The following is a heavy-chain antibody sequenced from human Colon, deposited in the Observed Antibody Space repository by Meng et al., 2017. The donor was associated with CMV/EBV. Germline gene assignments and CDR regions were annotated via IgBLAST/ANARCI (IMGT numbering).Heavy chain of an antibody. CDR2: ISSSNSYI. V-gene: IGHV3-21*01. Sequence: GGSLRLSCAASGFTFSSYNMNWVRQAPGKGLEWVSYISSSNSYIYYADSVKGRFTISRDNAKNSLYLQMNSLRAEDTAVYYCARGYGGNDYWGQGALVTVSS. D-gene: IGHD4-23*01. J-gene: IGHJ4*02. CDR1: GFTFSSYN. CDR3: ARGYGGNDY.